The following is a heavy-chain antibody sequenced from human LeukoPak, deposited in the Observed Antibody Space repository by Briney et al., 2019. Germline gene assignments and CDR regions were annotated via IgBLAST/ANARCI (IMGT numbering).Heavy chain of an antibody. Sequence: PGGSLRLSCAGSGFTFGGYGMHWFRQTPGKGLVWVAVIAYDGSRAFYADSVKGRFTISRDNSKNTMSVQMDDLRAEDTAVYYCTRYNNDHFDYWGQGTLVTVSS. J-gene: IGHJ4*02. D-gene: IGHD1-14*01. CDR2: IAYDGSRA. CDR1: GFTFGGYG. V-gene: IGHV3-33*01. CDR3: TRYNNDHFDY.